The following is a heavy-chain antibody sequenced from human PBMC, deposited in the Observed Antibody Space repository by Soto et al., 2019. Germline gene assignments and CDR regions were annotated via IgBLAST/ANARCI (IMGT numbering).Heavy chain of an antibody. J-gene: IGHJ5*02. CDR1: GFTVSINY. CDR2: INADGSS. D-gene: IGHD6-19*01. V-gene: IGHV3-53*02. CDR3: ASIAVAEGFDP. Sequence: EVQLVETGGDLIQPGGSLRLSCAPSGFTVSINYMSWVRQAPGKGLEWVSIINADGSSYYADSVKGRFTISRDNSKNTVDLQMNSLRAEDTAVYYCASIAVAEGFDPWGQGTLVTVSS.